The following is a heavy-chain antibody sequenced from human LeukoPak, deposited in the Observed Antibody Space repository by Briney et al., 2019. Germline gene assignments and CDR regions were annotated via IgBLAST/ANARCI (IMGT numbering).Heavy chain of an antibody. CDR2: ISTYNGDT. CDR1: GYTFTNHG. J-gene: IGHJ4*02. D-gene: IGHD2-2*02. CDR3: ARDCSSTSCYNVY. Sequence: ASVKVSCKASGYTFTNHGFSWVRQAPGQGLEWMEWISTYNGDTNYAQNLQGRVTMTTDTSTSTAYMEMRSLRSDDTAVYYCARDCSSTSCYNVYWGQGTLVTVSS. V-gene: IGHV1-18*01.